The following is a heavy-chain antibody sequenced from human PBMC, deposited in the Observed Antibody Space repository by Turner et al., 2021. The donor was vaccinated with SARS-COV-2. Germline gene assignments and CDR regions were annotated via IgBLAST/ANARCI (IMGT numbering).Heavy chain of an antibody. CDR2: IIPILGIA. V-gene: IGHV1-69*10. CDR1: GGTFSSYA. CDR3: ARDSPYCSSTSCYDV. Sequence: QVQLVQSGAEVKKPGSSVKVSCKAYGGTFSSYAISWVRQAPGQGLEWMGGIIPILGIANYAQKCQGRVTITADKSTSTAYMELSSLRSEDTAVYYCARDSPYCSSTSCYDVWGQGTTVTVSS. J-gene: IGHJ6*02. D-gene: IGHD2-2*01.